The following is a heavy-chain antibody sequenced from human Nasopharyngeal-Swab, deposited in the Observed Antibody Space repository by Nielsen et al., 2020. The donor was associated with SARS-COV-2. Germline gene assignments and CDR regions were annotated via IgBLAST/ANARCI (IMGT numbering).Heavy chain of an antibody. Sequence: SETLSLTCTVSGDSISSYYWSWIRQPPGKGLEWIGSIYHSGSTYYNPSLKSRVTLSIDTSKNQFSLKLSSVTAADTAVYYCARAVEMAAILDYWGQGTLVTVSS. CDR3: ARAVEMAAILDY. CDR2: IYHSGST. D-gene: IGHD5-24*01. J-gene: IGHJ4*02. V-gene: IGHV4-38-2*02. CDR1: GDSISSYY.